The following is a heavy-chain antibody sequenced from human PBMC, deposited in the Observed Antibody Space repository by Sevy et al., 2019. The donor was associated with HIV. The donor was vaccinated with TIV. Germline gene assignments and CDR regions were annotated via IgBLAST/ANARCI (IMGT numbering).Heavy chain of an antibody. CDR3: SGCGFVDGRGSSSWPFDY. Sequence: SESLSLTCTVSGGSVSSGSYYWSWIRQPPGKRLQWIGYIYYSGSTNYNPSLKSRVTISVDTSKIQFYLKLSSVTAADTAVYYCSGCGFVDGRGSSSWPFDYWGQGTLVTVSS. CDR2: IYYSGST. V-gene: IGHV4-61*01. CDR1: GGSVSSGSYY. D-gene: IGHD6-13*01. J-gene: IGHJ4*02.